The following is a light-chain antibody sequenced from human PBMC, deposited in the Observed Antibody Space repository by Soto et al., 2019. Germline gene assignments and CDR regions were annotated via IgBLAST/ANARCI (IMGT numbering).Light chain of an antibody. J-gene: IGKJ1*01. CDR3: QQYNSHSET. CDR1: QSIRNW. Sequence: DIQMTQSPSTLSASVGDRVTITCRASQSIRNWLAWYQQKPVKAPKLLIHQASTLQSGVPSRFSGSGSGTEFTLNISSLQPDDFATYYCQQYNSHSETFGQGTKVDIK. V-gene: IGKV1-5*03. CDR2: QAS.